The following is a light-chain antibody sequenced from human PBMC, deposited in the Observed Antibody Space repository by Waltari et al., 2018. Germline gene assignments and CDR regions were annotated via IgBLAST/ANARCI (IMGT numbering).Light chain of an antibody. Sequence: DVQMTQYPSTLSASVGDRVTISCRASQTISSWLSWYQQKPGKAPRLLIYKASTLESGVSSRFSGSGAGTDFTLTISSLQPNDSATYYCQQFHLYPLTFGGGTKVEIK. CDR3: QQFHLYPLT. V-gene: IGKV1-5*03. CDR1: QTISSW. CDR2: KAS. J-gene: IGKJ4*01.